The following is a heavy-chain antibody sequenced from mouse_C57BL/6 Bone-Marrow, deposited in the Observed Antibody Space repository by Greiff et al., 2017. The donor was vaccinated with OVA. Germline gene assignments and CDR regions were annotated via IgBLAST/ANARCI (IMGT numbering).Heavy chain of an antibody. D-gene: IGHD2-1*01. CDR2: IHPSDSDT. CDR3: AISRGNYVFDY. J-gene: IGHJ2*01. CDR1: VYTFTRSW. Sequence: QVQLQQPGAELVKPGASVKVSCKASVYTFTRSWMHWVKQRPGHGLEWIGRIHPSDSDTNYNQKFKGKATLTVDKSSSTAYMQLSSLTSEDSAVYYCAISRGNYVFDYWGQGTTLTVSS. V-gene: IGHV1-74*01.